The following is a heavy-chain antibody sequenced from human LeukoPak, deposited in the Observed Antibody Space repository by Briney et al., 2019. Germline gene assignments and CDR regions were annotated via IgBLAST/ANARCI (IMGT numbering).Heavy chain of an antibody. CDR1: GGSISSSSYY. CDR2: IYYSGST. V-gene: IGHV4-39*07. Sequence: PSETLSLTCTVSGGSISSSSYYWGWIRQPPGKGLEWIGIIYYSGSTFYSPSLKSRVTISVDTSKNQFSLKLSSVTAADTAVYYCARVPITMVRGVFYYAMDVWGQGTPVTVSS. D-gene: IGHD3-10*01. J-gene: IGHJ6*02. CDR3: ARVPITMVRGVFYYAMDV.